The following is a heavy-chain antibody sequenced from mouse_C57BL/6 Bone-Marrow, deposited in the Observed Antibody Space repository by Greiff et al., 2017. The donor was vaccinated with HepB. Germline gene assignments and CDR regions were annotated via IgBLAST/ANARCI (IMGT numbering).Heavy chain of an antibody. D-gene: IGHD2-3*01. J-gene: IGHJ2*01. Sequence: VQLVESGPGLVKPSQSLSLTCSVTGYSITSGYYWNWIRQFPGNKLEWMGYISYDGSNNYNPSLKNRISITRDTSKNQFFLKLNSVTTEDTATYYCARDGYYPTFDYWGQGTTLTVSS. V-gene: IGHV3-6*01. CDR1: GYSITSGYY. CDR2: ISYDGSN. CDR3: ARDGYYPTFDY.